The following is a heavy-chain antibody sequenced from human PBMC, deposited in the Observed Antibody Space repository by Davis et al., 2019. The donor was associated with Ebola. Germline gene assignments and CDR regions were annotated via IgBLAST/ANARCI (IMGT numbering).Heavy chain of an antibody. CDR1: GYTFTTYH. V-gene: IGHV1-8*01. CDR3: ARGHNYAHEY. D-gene: IGHD4-11*01. Sequence: ASVKVSCKASGYTFTTYHINWVRQASGQGLEWMGWMNPKTGNTGYAQKFQGRVTMTRDTSISTAYLELGSLRSEDTAVYYCARGHNYAHEYWGQGTLVTVSS. J-gene: IGHJ4*02. CDR2: MNPKTGNT.